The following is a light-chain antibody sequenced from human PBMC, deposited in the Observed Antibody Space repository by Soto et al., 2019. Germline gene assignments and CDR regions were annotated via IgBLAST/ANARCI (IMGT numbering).Light chain of an antibody. CDR3: QSVDTSGSLV. V-gene: IGLV3-25*02. CDR1: ALPKQY. Sequence: SYELPQPPSVSVSPGQTAKITCSGTALPKQYAAWYQQKPGQAPLLVISQDTERPSGIPERFSGSSSGTTVTLTISGVQAEDEADSYCQSVDTSGSLVFGTGTKVTVL. J-gene: IGLJ1*01. CDR2: QDT.